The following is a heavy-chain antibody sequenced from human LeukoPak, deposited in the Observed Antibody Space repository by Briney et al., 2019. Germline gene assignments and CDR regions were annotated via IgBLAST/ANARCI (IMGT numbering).Heavy chain of an antibody. Sequence: ASVKVSCKASGYTFTKYVVHWVRQAPGQRAEWMGWINAGNGDTKYSQNFQDRVTITRHTSANTAFMELSSLTSEDTCIYYCARDDCGDTCYPGGYWGQGTLVTVSS. J-gene: IGHJ4*02. CDR3: ARDDCGDTCYPGGY. CDR1: GYTFTKYV. D-gene: IGHD2-21*01. V-gene: IGHV1-3*01. CDR2: INAGNGDT.